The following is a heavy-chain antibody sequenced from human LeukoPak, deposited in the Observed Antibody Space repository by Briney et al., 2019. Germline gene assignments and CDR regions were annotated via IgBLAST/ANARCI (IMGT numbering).Heavy chain of an antibody. D-gene: IGHD5-12*01. CDR3: AIDSSGYDHFDY. J-gene: IGHJ4*02. V-gene: IGHV1-46*01. CDR1: GYTFTSYY. CDR2: INPSGGST. Sequence: RASVKVSCKASGYTFTSYYMHWVRQAPGQGLEWMGIINPSGGSTSYAQKFQGRVTMTRDTSISTAYMELSRLRSDDTAVYYCAIDSSGYDHFDYWGQGTLVTVSS.